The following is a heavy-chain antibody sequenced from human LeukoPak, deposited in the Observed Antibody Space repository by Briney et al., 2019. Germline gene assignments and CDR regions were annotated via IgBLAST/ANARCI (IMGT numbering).Heavy chain of an antibody. CDR2: IYYSGST. Sequence: PSQTLSLTCTVSGGSISSGGYYWSWIRQHPGKGLEWIGYIYYSGSTYYNPPLKSRVTTSVDTSKNQFSLKLSSVTAADTAVYYCAREQRALRGTNWFDPWGQGTLVTVSS. D-gene: IGHD3-16*01. CDR3: AREQRALRGTNWFDP. V-gene: IGHV4-31*03. CDR1: GGSISSGGYY. J-gene: IGHJ5*02.